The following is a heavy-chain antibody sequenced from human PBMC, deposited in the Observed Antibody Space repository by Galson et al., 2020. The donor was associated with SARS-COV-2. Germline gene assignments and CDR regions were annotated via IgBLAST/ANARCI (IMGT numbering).Heavy chain of an antibody. Sequence: GESLKISCAASGFTFSSYAMHWVRQAPGKGLEWVAVISYDGSNKYYADSVKGRFTISRDNSKNTLYLQMNSLRAEDTAVYYCARDGGQQLVGLPEPLIDYWGQGTLVTVSS. J-gene: IGHJ4*02. CDR3: ARDGGQQLVGLPEPLIDY. CDR1: GFTFSSYA. CDR2: ISYDGSNK. D-gene: IGHD6-13*01. V-gene: IGHV3-30*04.